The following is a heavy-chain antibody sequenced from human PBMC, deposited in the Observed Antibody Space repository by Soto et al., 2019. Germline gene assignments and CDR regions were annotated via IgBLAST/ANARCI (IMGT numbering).Heavy chain of an antibody. CDR2: ISAYNGNI. J-gene: IGHJ6*02. V-gene: IGHV1-18*01. CDR3: ASSYCGGNCYSNLPLDYCYDGMDV. D-gene: IGHD2-21*02. Sequence: QVQLVQSGAEVKKPGASVKVSCKASGYTFTNYGISWVRQAPGQGLKWMGWISAYNGNINYAQKLQGRVTRTTDTSTSTAYMELRSLRSDDTAMYYCASSYCGGNCYSNLPLDYCYDGMDVWGQGTTVTVSS. CDR1: GYTFTNYG.